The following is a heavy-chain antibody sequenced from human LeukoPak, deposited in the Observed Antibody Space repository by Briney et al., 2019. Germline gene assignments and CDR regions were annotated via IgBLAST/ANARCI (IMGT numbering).Heavy chain of an antibody. CDR2: ISSNGTLI. J-gene: IGHJ4*02. D-gene: IGHD2-2*01. CDR3: ARKYCSSTSCLFDY. V-gene: IGHV3-48*03. Sequence: PGGSLRLSCAASGFTFSSYGMNWVRQAPGKGLEWVSYISSNGTLIYNADSVKGRFTISRDNARNSLYLQMNSLRAEDTAVYYCARKYCSSTSCLFDYWGQGTLVTVSS. CDR1: GFTFSSYG.